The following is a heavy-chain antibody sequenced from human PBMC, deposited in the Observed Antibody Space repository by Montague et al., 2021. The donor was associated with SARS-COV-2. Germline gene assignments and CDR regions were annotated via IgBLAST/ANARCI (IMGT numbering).Heavy chain of an antibody. CDR2: ISYDGSNK. D-gene: IGHD1-26*01. J-gene: IGHJ4*02. CDR1: GFTFSSYA. V-gene: IGHV3-30*04. CDR3: AREGIVGTTGFDY. Sequence: SLRLSCAASGFTFSSYAMHWVRQAPGKGLEWVSVISYDGSNKYYADSVKGRFTISRDNSKNTLYLQMNSLRAEDTAVYYCAREGIVGTTGFDYWGQGTLATVSS.